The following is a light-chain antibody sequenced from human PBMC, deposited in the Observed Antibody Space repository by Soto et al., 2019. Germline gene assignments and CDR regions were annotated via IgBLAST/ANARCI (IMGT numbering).Light chain of an antibody. J-gene: IGKJ4*01. Sequence: EIVLTQSPGTLSLSPGERATLSCRASQSVSSSSLTWYQQKPGQAPRLLIYGASSRSTGIPDRFSGSGSGTDFTLTITRLEPEDGAVYNCQQYGRSTELAFGGGTKVEIK. CDR2: GAS. CDR1: QSVSSSS. CDR3: QQYGRSTELA. V-gene: IGKV3-20*01.